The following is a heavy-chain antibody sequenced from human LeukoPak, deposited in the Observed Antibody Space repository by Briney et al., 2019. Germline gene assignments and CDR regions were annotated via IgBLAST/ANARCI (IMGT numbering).Heavy chain of an antibody. Sequence: PGGSLRLSCAASGFTFSSYSMNWVRQAPGKGLEWVSPISGSSSYIDYADSVKGRFTISRDNAKNSLYLQMNSLRAEDTAVYYCARDKARLYSSSSGRSDYWGQGTLVTVSS. CDR2: ISGSSSYI. V-gene: IGHV3-21*01. D-gene: IGHD6-6*01. CDR1: GFTFSSYS. CDR3: ARDKARLYSSSSGRSDY. J-gene: IGHJ4*02.